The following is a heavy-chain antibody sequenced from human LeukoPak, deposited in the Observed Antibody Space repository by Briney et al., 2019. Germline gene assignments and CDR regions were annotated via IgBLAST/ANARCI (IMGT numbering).Heavy chain of an antibody. V-gene: IGHV4-34*01. CDR1: GGSFSGYY. D-gene: IGHD2-2*01. J-gene: IGHJ4*02. CDR2: INHSGST. Sequence: SETLSLTCAVYGGSFSGYYWSWIRQPPGKGLEWIGEINHSGSTNYNPSLKSRVTISVDTSKNQFSLKLSSVTAADTAVYYCARVNKYQLLHFDYWGQGTLVTVSS. CDR3: ARVNKYQLLHFDY.